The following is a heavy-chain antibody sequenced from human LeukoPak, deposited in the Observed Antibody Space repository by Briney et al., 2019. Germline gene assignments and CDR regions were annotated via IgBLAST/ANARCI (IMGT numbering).Heavy chain of an antibody. D-gene: IGHD3-10*01. CDR2: IIPIFGTP. V-gene: IGHV1-69*05. J-gene: IGHJ5*02. CDR3: ARDAPPGVRGVIRWFDP. CDR1: GGTFTSYA. Sequence: SVKVSCKASGGTFTSYAISWVRQAPGQGLEWMGRIIPIFGTPNYAQKFQGRVTTTTDESTSTAYMELSSLRSEDTAVYYCARDAPPGVRGVIRWFDPWGQGTLVTVSS.